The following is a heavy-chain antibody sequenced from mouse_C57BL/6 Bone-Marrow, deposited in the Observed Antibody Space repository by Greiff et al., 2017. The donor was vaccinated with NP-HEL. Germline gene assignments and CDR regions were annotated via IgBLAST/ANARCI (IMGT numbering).Heavy chain of an antibody. CDR3: ARRQIYYDYGDYFDY. CDR2: INPNNGGT. Sequence: EVQLQQSGPELVKPGASVKIPCTASGYTFTDYNMDWVNQSHGKSLEWIGDINPNNGGTIYNQNFTGKSTLTVATSSSPAYMEIRSMTSEDTAVYYCARRQIYYDYGDYFDYWGQGTTLTVSS. J-gene: IGHJ2*01. D-gene: IGHD2-4*01. CDR1: GYTFTDYN. V-gene: IGHV1-18*01.